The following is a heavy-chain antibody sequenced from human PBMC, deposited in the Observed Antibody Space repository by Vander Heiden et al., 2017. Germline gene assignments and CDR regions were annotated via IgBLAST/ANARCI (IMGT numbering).Heavy chain of an antibody. V-gene: IGHV4-61*01. Sequence: QVQLQESGPGLVKPSETLSLTCTVSGGSVSSGSYYWSWIRQPPGKGLEWIGYIYYSGSTNYNPSLKSRVTISVDTSKNQFSMKLSSVTAADTAVYYCARSTTYCSGGSCSGYWGQGTLVTVYS. J-gene: IGHJ4*02. CDR1: GGSVSSGSYY. D-gene: IGHD2-15*01. CDR3: ARSTTYCSGGSCSGY. CDR2: IYYSGST.